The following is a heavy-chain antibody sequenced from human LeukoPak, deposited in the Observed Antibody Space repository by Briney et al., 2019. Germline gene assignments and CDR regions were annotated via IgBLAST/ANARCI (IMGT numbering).Heavy chain of an antibody. CDR3: ARDTCGGDCYPKINWFDP. J-gene: IGHJ5*02. D-gene: IGHD2-21*02. CDR2: IYTSGST. V-gene: IGHV4-61*02. Sequence: PSQTLSLTCTVSGGSISSGSYCWSWIRQPAGKGLEWIGRIYTSGSTNYNPSLKSRVTTSVDTSKNQFSLKLSSVTAADTAVYYCARDTCGGDCYPKINWFDPWGQGTLVTVSS. CDR1: GGSISSGSYC.